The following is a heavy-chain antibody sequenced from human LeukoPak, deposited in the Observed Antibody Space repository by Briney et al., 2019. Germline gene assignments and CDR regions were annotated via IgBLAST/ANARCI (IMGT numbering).Heavy chain of an antibody. Sequence: GGSLRLSCAASGFTVSSNYMSWVRQAPGKGLGWVSVIYSGGSTYYADSVKSRFTLSRDNSKNTLYLQMNSLRAEDTAVYYCARVPVAGTFPIGYMDVWGKGTTVTVSS. CDR2: IYSGGST. D-gene: IGHD6-19*01. V-gene: IGHV3-53*01. CDR1: GFTVSSNY. J-gene: IGHJ6*03. CDR3: ARVPVAGTFPIGYMDV.